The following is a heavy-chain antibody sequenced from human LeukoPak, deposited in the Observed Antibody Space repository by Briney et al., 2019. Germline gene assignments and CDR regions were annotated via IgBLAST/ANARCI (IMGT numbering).Heavy chain of an antibody. CDR3: AKSPSGYYFYFDY. CDR1: EFSVGSNY. V-gene: IGHV3-66*01. J-gene: IGHJ4*02. Sequence: GGSLRLSCAASEFSVGSNYMTWVRQAPGKGLEWVSLIYSGGSTYYADSVKGRFTISRDNSKNTLYLQMNSLRAEDTAVYYCAKSPSGYYFYFDYWGQGTLVTVSS. CDR2: IYSGGST. D-gene: IGHD3-22*01.